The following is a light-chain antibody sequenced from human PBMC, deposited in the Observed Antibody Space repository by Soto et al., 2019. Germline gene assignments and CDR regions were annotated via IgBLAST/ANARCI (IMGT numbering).Light chain of an antibody. Sequence: DVQMTQSPSSLSASVGDRVTITCRASQDINSYLAWYQQKPGNAPKSLIYGASSLQTGVPSRFSGSVSGTDLNLTISNLPPEDSATFYCQHYNIYPLTFGGGTKVEIK. V-gene: IGKV1D-16*01. CDR3: QHYNIYPLT. CDR2: GAS. CDR1: QDINSY. J-gene: IGKJ4*01.